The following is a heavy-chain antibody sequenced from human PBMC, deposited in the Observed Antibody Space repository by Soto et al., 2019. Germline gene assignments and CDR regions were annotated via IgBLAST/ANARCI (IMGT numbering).Heavy chain of an antibody. Sequence: PVGSLRLSCAASGFTFSSYGMHWVRQAPGKGLEWVAVISYDGSNKYYADSVKGRFTISRDNSKNTLYLQMNSLRAEDTAVYYCAKSVGKWWLSSTVYYYYGMDVWGQGTTVTVSS. V-gene: IGHV3-30*18. D-gene: IGHD3-22*01. CDR2: ISYDGSNK. CDR1: GFTFSSYG. J-gene: IGHJ6*02. CDR3: AKSVGKWWLSSTVYYYYGMDV.